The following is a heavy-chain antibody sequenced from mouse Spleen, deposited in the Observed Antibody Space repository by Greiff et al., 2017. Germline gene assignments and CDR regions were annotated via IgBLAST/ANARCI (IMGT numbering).Heavy chain of an antibody. CDR1: GYTFTDYN. J-gene: IGHJ2*01. D-gene: IGHD2-14*01. Sequence: VQLQQSGPELVKPGASVKIPCKASGYTFTDYNMDWVKQSHGKSLEWIGDINPNNGGTIYNQKFKGKATLTVDKSSSTAYMELRSLTSEDTAVYYCARRIYYRYGNYLDYWGQGTTLTVSS. V-gene: IGHV1-18*01. CDR3: ARRIYYRYGNYLDY. CDR2: INPNNGGT.